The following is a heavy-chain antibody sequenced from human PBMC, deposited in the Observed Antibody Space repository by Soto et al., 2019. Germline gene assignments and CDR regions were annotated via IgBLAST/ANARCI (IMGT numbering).Heavy chain of an antibody. J-gene: IGHJ5*01. CDR1: GLTFSSYA. CDR3: AQDIYGLGVLVAAPVQFDY. CDR2: ISGDRGRR. D-gene: IGHD2-15*01. Sequence: PGGSLRLSCAASGLTFSSYAMSWVRQAPGQGLQWVSGISGDRGRRLYADSVKGRFTISRDNSKNTLYLEMHSLRADDTALYYCAQDIYGLGVLVAAPVQFDYWGHVTPVTVSP. V-gene: IGHV3-23*01.